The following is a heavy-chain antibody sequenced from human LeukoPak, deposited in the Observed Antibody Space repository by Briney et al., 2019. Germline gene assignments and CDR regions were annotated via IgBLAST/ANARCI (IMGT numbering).Heavy chain of an antibody. Sequence: SETLSLTCTVSGGSISSSSYYWGWIRQPPGKGLELIGSIYYSGSTYYNPSLKSRVTISVDTSKNQFSLKLSSVTAADTAVYYCARRYSSSSPLDYWGQGTLVTVSS. CDR3: ARRYSSSSPLDY. CDR2: IYYSGST. D-gene: IGHD6-6*01. CDR1: GGSISSSSYY. J-gene: IGHJ4*02. V-gene: IGHV4-39*01.